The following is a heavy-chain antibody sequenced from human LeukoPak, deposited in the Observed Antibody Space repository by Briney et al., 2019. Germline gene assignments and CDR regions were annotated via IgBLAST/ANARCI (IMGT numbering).Heavy chain of an antibody. CDR2: IKSKTDGGTT. Sequence: PGGSLRLSCAASGFTFSKAWMSWVRQAPGKGLEWVGRIKSKTDGGTTDYAAPVKGRFSISREDSENTLYVQMDSLRTEDTAVYYCTTSPTLYYDILTGYSDYWGQGTLVTVSS. D-gene: IGHD3-9*01. CDR3: TTSPTLYYDILTGYSDY. CDR1: GFTFSKAW. V-gene: IGHV3-15*01. J-gene: IGHJ4*02.